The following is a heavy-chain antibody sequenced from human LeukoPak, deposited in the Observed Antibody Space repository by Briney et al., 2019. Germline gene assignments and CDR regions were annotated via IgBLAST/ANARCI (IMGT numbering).Heavy chain of an antibody. J-gene: IGHJ4*02. CDR1: RFSFSAYP. CDR2: IIAGGDLT. D-gene: IGHD4-23*01. V-gene: IGHV3-23*01. Sequence: GGSLRLSCAASRFSFSAYPMGWVRRAPGRGLEWVSGIIAGGDLTFHADPVKGRFTISRDNSKNTLYLQMNSLRADDTAVYYCARGGHFKYGGKKGPISRPIDSWGQGTLVTVSS. CDR3: ARGGHFKYGGKKGPISRPIDS.